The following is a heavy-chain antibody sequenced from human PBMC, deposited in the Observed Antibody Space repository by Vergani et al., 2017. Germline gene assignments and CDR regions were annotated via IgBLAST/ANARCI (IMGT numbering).Heavy chain of an antibody. Sequence: QVQLVESGGGVVQSGGSLRLSCAASGFTFTSFGMHWVRQAPGKGLEWVAFIHYDGSHKYYVDSVKGRFTISRDDSKNTLYLQMNSLRAEDTSVYYCAKTFYYDVSGPFVYYYYNIDVWGQGTTVTVSS. V-gene: IGHV3-30*02. J-gene: IGHJ6*02. CDR2: IHYDGSHK. CDR1: GFTFTSFG. D-gene: IGHD3-22*01. CDR3: AKTFYYDVSGPFVYYYYNIDV.